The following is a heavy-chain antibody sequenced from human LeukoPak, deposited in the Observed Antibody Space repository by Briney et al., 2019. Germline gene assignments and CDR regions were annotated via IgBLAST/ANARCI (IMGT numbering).Heavy chain of an antibody. CDR1: GYTFTGYY. J-gene: IGHJ3*02. V-gene: IGHV1-8*02. D-gene: IGHD1-26*01. CDR3: ARVRWEAFDI. Sequence: ASVKVSCKASGYTFTGYYMHWVRQATGQGLEWMGWMNPNSGNTGYAQKFQGRVTMTRNTSISTAYMELSSLRSEDTAAYYCARVRWEAFDIWGQGTMVTVSS. CDR2: MNPNSGNT.